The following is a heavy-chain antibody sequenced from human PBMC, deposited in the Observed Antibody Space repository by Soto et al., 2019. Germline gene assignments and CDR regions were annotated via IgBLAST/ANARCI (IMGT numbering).Heavy chain of an antibody. CDR1: RGTFNRYA. CDR3: ARQNRDTPMVPFDV. D-gene: IGHD5-18*01. V-gene: IGHV1-69*01. J-gene: IGHJ4*02. CDR2: LVPQFGTP. Sequence: QVQLVQSGAEVKKHGSSVKVSCLASRGTFNRYAINWVRQAPGHGLESLGALVPQFGTPNYAQKFQDRVTIVADESTNTTSMELRGLTSDDTAVYYCARQNRDTPMVPFDVWGQGTLVTVSS.